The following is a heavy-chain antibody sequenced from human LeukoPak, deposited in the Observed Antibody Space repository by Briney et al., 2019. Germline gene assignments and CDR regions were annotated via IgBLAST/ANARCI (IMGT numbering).Heavy chain of an antibody. CDR1: GFTVSSNY. J-gene: IGHJ2*01. V-gene: IGHV3-53*01. Sequence: GGSLRLSCSASGFTVSSNYMNWVRQAPGRGPEWVSVIYKAGNTFYADSVKGRFTMSRDNSKNTLYLQMNSLRAEDTAVYYCARVLLDTHGDQYWYYDLWGRGTLVTVSS. CDR3: ARVLLDTHGDQYWYYDL. CDR2: IYKAGNT. D-gene: IGHD4-17*01.